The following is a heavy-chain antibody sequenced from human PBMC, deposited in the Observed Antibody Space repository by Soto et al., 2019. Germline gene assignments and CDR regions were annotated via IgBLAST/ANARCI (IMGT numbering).Heavy chain of an antibody. CDR2: IWYDGSNK. D-gene: IGHD3-10*01. CDR1: GFTFSSYG. J-gene: IGHJ4*02. Sequence: GGSLRLSCAASGFTFSSYGMHWVRQAPGKGLEWVAVIWYDGSNKYYADSVKGRFTISRDNSKNTLYLQMNGLRAEDTAVYYCAREGVSMVRGVTSYYFDYWGQGTLVTVSS. CDR3: AREGVSMVRGVTSYYFDY. V-gene: IGHV3-33*01.